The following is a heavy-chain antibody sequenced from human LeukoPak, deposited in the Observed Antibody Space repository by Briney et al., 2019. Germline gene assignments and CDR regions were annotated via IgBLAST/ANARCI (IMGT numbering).Heavy chain of an antibody. V-gene: IGHV4-34*01. CDR3: ASLIYCGGDCL. Sequence: SETLSLTCAVYGGSFKGYYWSWIRQPPGKGLEWIGEINHNGNTNYNPSLKSRVTISVDTSKNQFSLKLRSATAADTAVYYCASLIYCGGDCLWGQGTLVTVSS. CDR1: GGSFKGYY. D-gene: IGHD2-21*02. J-gene: IGHJ4*02. CDR2: INHNGNT.